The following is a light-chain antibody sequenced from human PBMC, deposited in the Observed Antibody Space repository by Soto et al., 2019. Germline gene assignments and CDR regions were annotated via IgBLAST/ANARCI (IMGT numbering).Light chain of an antibody. CDR3: CSYGGSRAV. J-gene: IGLJ7*01. CDR1: SSDVGSHNL. CDR2: EVS. Sequence: QSALTRPASVSGSPGQSITISCTGTSSDVGSHNLVSWYQQHPGQAPKLMIYEVSKRPLGVSTRFSASKSGNTASLTISGLQAEDEADYYCCSYGGSRAVFGGGTQLTVL. V-gene: IGLV2-23*02.